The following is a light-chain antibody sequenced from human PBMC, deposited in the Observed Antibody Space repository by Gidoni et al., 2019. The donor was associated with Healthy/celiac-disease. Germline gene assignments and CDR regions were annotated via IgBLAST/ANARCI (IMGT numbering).Light chain of an antibody. Sequence: DIQMTQSPSSLSASVGDRVTITCRASQSISSYLNWYLQKPGKAPKLLISAASSLQSGVPSRFSGSGSGKDFTLTISSLQPEDFATYYCQQSYSTPRYTFGQGTKLEIK. CDR3: QQSYSTPRYT. CDR1: QSISSY. J-gene: IGKJ2*01. V-gene: IGKV1-39*01. CDR2: AAS.